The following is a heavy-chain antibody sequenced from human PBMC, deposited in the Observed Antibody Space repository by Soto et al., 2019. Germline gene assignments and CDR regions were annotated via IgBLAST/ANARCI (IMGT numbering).Heavy chain of an antibody. D-gene: IGHD4-17*01. V-gene: IGHV2-26*01. CDR2: IFSNDEK. J-gene: IGHJ4*02. CDR1: GFSLSNARMG. CDR3: ARIPYYGDATRLFDY. Sequence: QVTLKESGPVLVKPTETLTLTCTVSGFSLSNARMGVSWIRQPPGKALEWLGNIFSNDEKSYSTSLKSRLTTSKDTSKSQVVLIMTNMDPVDTATYYCARIPYYGDATRLFDYWGQGTLVTVSS.